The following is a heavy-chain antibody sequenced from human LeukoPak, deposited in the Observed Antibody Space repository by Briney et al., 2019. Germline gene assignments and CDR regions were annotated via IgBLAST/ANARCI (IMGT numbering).Heavy chain of an antibody. CDR1: GFAFSTFG. Sequence: GGSLRLSCAASGFAFSTFGMNWVRQAPGKGLEWISYISGSSSAIDYADSVKGRFTISRDNAKNSLYLQMNNLRAEDTAVYYCATYSGYDRIFDYWGQGTLVTVSS. CDR2: ISGSSSAI. J-gene: IGHJ4*02. D-gene: IGHD5-12*01. CDR3: ATYSGYDRIFDY. V-gene: IGHV3-48*01.